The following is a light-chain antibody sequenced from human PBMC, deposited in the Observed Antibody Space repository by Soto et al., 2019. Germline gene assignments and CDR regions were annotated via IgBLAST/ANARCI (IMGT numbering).Light chain of an antibody. CDR2: AAS. CDR1: QSISSY. V-gene: IGKV1-39*01. J-gene: IGKJ5*01. CDR3: QQFNSYPIT. Sequence: IQMTQSPSSLSASVRDRVTITCRASQSISSYLNWYQQKPGKAPKLLIYAASSLQSGVPSRFSGSGSGTEFALTISGLQPDDFASYYCQQFNSYPITFGQGTRLEI.